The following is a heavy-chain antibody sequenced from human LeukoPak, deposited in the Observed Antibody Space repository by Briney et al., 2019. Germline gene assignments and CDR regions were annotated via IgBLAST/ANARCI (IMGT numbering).Heavy chain of an antibody. CDR3: ARDLGIRAPGTYPRFDI. CDR2: IYACGTT. J-gene: IGHJ3*02. V-gene: IGHV4-4*07. CDR1: GGSISLYY. D-gene: IGHD6-13*01. Sequence: SGTLSLPFSVSGGSISLYYWSWSRPPAGKGPGGVGRIYACGTTDYNPSLRSRVAMSVDTSKHLFSLRLTSVTDADTAVYYCARDLGIRAPGTYPRFDIWAQGTMVTVS.